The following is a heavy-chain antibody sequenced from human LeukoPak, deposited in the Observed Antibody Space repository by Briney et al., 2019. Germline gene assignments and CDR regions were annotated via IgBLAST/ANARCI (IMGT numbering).Heavy chain of an antibody. J-gene: IGHJ4*02. CDR3: ASQRARGGSCYSGLCFDY. CDR1: GFTFSSYG. V-gene: IGHV3-30*03. D-gene: IGHD2-15*01. Sequence: PGGSLRLSCAASGFTFSSYGMHWVRQAPGKGLEWVAVISYDGSNKYYADSVKGRFTISRDNSKNTLYLQMNSLRAEDTAVYYCASQRARGGSCYSGLCFDYWGQGTLVTVSS. CDR2: ISYDGSNK.